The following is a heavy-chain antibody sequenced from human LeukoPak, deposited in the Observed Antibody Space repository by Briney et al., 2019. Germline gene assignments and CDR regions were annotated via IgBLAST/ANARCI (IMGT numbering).Heavy chain of an antibody. CDR1: GFNFDTFA. CDR2: LGRSGGSK. Sequence: GGSLRLSCVASGFNFDTFAMSWVRQSPGGGLEWVASLGRSGGSKNYADSVKGRFTISRDNSKNTLFLQMNSLRVEDSAIYYCAKGEMATSNWGQGTLATVSS. D-gene: IGHD5-24*01. J-gene: IGHJ4*02. V-gene: IGHV3-23*01. CDR3: AKGEMATSN.